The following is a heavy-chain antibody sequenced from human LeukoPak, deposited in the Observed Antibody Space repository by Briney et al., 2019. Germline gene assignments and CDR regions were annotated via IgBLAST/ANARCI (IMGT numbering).Heavy chain of an antibody. V-gene: IGHV1-8*03. CDR1: GYTFTSYY. D-gene: IGHD4-17*01. CDR3: ARAYGDYAGGPWFDP. J-gene: IGHJ5*02. CDR2: MNPNSGNT. Sequence: GASVKVSCKASGYTFTSYYMHWVRQAPGQGLEWMGWMNPNSGNTGYAQKFQGRVTITRNTSISTAYMELSSLRSEDTAVYYCARAYGDYAGGPWFDPWGQGTLVTVSS.